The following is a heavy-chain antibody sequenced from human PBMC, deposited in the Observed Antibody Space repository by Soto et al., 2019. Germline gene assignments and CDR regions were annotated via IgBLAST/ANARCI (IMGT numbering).Heavy chain of an antibody. J-gene: IGHJ4*02. CDR2: INPSGGST. V-gene: IGHV1-46*01. CDR3: ARELREPHCCNSGSCYFDY. D-gene: IGHD2-15*01. CDR1: GYTFSNYF. Sequence: XSVKVSYKASGYTFSNYFMHWVRQAPGQGLEWMGIINPSGGSTSYPQKFQGRVTMTRDTSTSTVYMDLSSLGSEDTAVYYCARELREPHCCNSGSCYFDYWGQGTLVTVSS.